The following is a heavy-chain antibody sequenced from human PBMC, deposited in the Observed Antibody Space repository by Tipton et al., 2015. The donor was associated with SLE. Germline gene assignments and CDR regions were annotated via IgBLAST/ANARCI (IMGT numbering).Heavy chain of an antibody. V-gene: IGHV3-66*01. CDR1: ELTVSSNY. Sequence: QLVQSGGGLVQPGGSLRLSCAVSELTVSSNYITWVRQAPGKGLEWVSVIYSGGSTYYADSVRGRFTISRDKAKNSLYRQMNSLRAEDTAVYYCARDPHPLTGYYPDFDYWGQGTLVTVSS. D-gene: IGHD3-9*01. CDR3: ARDPHPLTGYYPDFDY. CDR2: IYSGGST. J-gene: IGHJ4*02.